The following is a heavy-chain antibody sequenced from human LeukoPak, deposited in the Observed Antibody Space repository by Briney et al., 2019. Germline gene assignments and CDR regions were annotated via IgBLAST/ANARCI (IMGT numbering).Heavy chain of an antibody. Sequence: SETLSLTCTVSGGSISSYYWSWMRQSPGKGLEWIGYIYYSGSTSYNPSLKSRVTISVDMSKNQFSLKLSSVTAADTAVYYCARHAPGYFDYWGQGTLVTVSS. J-gene: IGHJ4*02. CDR1: GGSISSYY. V-gene: IGHV4-59*08. CDR3: ARHAPGYFDY. CDR2: IYYSGST.